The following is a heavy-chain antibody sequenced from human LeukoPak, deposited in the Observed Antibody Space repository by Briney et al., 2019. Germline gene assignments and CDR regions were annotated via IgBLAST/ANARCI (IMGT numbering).Heavy chain of an antibody. D-gene: IGHD6-13*01. CDR2: IKQDGSEK. J-gene: IGHJ5*02. Sequence: GGSLRLSCAASGFTFSSYWMSWVRQAPGKGLEWVANIKQDGSEKYYVDSVKGRFTISRDNGKNSLYLQMNSLRVDDTAVYYCARSGTGIAAADTNWFDPWGQGTLVTVSS. V-gene: IGHV3-7*01. CDR1: GFTFSSYW. CDR3: ARSGTGIAAADTNWFDP.